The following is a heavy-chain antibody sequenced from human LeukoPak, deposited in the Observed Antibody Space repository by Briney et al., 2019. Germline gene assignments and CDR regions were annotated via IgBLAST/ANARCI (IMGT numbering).Heavy chain of an antibody. CDR2: SSGSGGST. CDR3: AKDLSVAVAGFRENDAFDI. CDR1: GFTFSSYA. D-gene: IGHD6-19*01. J-gene: IGHJ3*02. V-gene: IGHV3-23*01. Sequence: GGSLRLSCAASGFTFSSYAMSWVRQAPAKGLEWVSASSGSGGSTYYADSVKGRFTISRDNSKNTLYLQMNSLRAEDTAVYYCAKDLSVAVAGFRENDAFDIWGQGTMVTVSS.